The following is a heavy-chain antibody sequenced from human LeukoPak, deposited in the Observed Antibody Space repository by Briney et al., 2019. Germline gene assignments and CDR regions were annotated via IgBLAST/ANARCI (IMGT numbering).Heavy chain of an antibody. Sequence: GGSLRLSCAASGFTFSSYAMSWVRQAPGKGLEWVSAISGSGDITYLADSVKGRFTISRDNSKNTLYLQINSLRAEDTALYYCAKASMVRGVNSFDYWGQGTLVTVSS. CDR3: AKASMVRGVNSFDY. J-gene: IGHJ4*02. CDR1: GFTFSSYA. V-gene: IGHV3-23*01. CDR2: ISGSGDIT. D-gene: IGHD3-10*01.